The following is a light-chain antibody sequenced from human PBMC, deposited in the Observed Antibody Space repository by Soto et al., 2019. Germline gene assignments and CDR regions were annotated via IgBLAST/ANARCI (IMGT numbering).Light chain of an antibody. CDR2: DTY. CDR1: TGAVTTDRY. V-gene: IGLV7-46*01. Sequence: QAVVTQEPSLTVSPGGTVTLTCGSSTGAVTTDRYPYWFQQRPGQAPTTLIYDTYNKYSWTPARFSGSLLGGKGALTLSGAQPEDEADYYCSSYTTVPSPQWVFAGGTKLTVL. J-gene: IGLJ3*02. CDR3: SSYTTVPSPQWV.